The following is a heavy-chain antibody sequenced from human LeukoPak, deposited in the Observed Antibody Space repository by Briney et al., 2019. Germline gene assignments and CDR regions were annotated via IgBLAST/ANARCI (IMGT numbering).Heavy chain of an antibody. J-gene: IGHJ4*02. CDR1: GGSISSSSYY. D-gene: IGHD6-13*01. V-gene: IGHV4-39*01. Sequence: PSETLSLTCTVSGGSISSSSYYWGWIRQPPGKGLEWIGSIYYSGSTYYNPSIKSRVTISVDTSKNQFSLKLSSVTAADTAVYYCFIAAAGTDYWGQGTLVTVSS. CDR3: FIAAAGTDY. CDR2: IYYSGST.